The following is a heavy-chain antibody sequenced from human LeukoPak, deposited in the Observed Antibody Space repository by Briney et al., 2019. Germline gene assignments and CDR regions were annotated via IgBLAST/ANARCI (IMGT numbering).Heavy chain of an antibody. V-gene: IGHV6-1*01. CDR2: TYYRSKWYN. CDR3: AGWYYYDSSAISIGFYYYMDV. CDR1: GDSVSSNSAA. Sequence: SQTLSLTCAISGDSVSSNSAAWNWIRQSPSRGLERLGRTYYRSKWYNDYAVSVKSRITINPDTSKNQFSLQLNSVTPEDTAVYYCAGWYYYDSSAISIGFYYYMDVWGKGTTVTVSS. D-gene: IGHD3-22*01. J-gene: IGHJ6*03.